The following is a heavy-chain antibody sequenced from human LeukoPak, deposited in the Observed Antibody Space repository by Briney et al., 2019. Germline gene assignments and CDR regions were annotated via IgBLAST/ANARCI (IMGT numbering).Heavy chain of an antibody. CDR2: IYPSDSDT. Sequence: GESLKISCKGSGYSFTSYWIGWVRQMPGKGLEWMGIIYPSDSDTRYSPSFQGQVTISADKSISTAYLQWSSLKASDTAMYYCARQSYDILTGYQIDYWGQGTLVTFSS. J-gene: IGHJ4*02. V-gene: IGHV5-51*01. D-gene: IGHD3-9*01. CDR1: GYSFTSYW. CDR3: ARQSYDILTGYQIDY.